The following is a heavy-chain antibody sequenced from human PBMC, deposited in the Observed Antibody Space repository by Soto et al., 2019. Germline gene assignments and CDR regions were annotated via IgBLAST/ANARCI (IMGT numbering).Heavy chain of an antibody. V-gene: IGHV4-39*01. CDR3: ATFMVTASRHIAFDF. J-gene: IGHJ4*02. Sequence: SETLSLTCTVSGGSINTNNYYWGWIRQSPGQGLEWIGSIYYNGHATYNPSLKGRVTVSQDMSKNQFFLRLTSMTAADTAIYYCATFMVTASRHIAFDFWGQGTLVTVSS. CDR1: GGSINTNNYY. CDR2: IYYNGHA. D-gene: IGHD2-21*02.